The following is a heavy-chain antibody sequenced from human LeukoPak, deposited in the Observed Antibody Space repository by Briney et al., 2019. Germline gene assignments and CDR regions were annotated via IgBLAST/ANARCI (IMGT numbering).Heavy chain of an antibody. J-gene: IGHJ4*02. Sequence: ASVTVSCKASGGTFSSYAISWVRPAPRQGLEWMGRIIPILGIANYAQKFQGRVTITADKSTSTAYMELSSLRSEDTAVYYCARDPLLDYWGQGTLVTVSS. CDR2: IIPILGIA. CDR3: ARDPLLDY. CDR1: GGTFSSYA. V-gene: IGHV1-69*04.